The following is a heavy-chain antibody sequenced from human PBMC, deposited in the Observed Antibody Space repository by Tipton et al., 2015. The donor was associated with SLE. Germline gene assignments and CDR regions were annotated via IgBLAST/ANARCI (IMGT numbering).Heavy chain of an antibody. CDR1: AYSISSGYF. J-gene: IGHJ3*02. CDR3: ARAGTYYHDSSNYHSEAFDI. CDR2: IYHSGNT. V-gene: IGHV4-38-2*01. D-gene: IGHD3-22*01. Sequence: TLSLTCAVSAYSISSGYFWGWIRQPPGKGLEWIGDIYHSGNTYYNPSLKSRVTISVDTSKNQFSLRLSSVTAADTAVYYCARAGTYYHDSSNYHSEAFDIWGQGTMVTVSS.